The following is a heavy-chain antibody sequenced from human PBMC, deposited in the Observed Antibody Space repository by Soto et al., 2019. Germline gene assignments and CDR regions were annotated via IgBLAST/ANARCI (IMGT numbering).Heavy chain of an antibody. V-gene: IGHV3-30-3*01. J-gene: IGHJ3*02. CDR2: ISYDGSNK. Sequence: QVQLVESGGGVVQPGRSLRLSCAASGFTFSSYAMHWVRQAPGKGLEWVAVISYDGSNKYYADSVKGRFTISRDNSKNTLYLQMNSLRAEDTAVYYCARDMADMIVVVITTNDAFDIWGQGTMVTVSS. D-gene: IGHD3-22*01. CDR3: ARDMADMIVVVITTNDAFDI. CDR1: GFTFSSYA.